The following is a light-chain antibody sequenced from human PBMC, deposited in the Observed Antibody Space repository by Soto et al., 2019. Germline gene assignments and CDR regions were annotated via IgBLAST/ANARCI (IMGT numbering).Light chain of an antibody. J-gene: IGKJ1*01. V-gene: IGKV3-20*01. CDR2: GAS. CDR3: QQYGTSPWA. CDR1: QSVSSSY. Sequence: EIVLTQSPDTLSLSPGERATLSCRASQSVSSSYLAWYQQKPGQAPRLLIYGASSTATGIPDRFSGSGSGTDFSLTIRRLEPEDFAVYYCQQYGTSPWAFGQGTKVEIK.